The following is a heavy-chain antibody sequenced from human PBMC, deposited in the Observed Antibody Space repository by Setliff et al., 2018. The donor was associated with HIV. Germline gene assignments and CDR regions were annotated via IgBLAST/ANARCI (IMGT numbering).Heavy chain of an antibody. V-gene: IGHV3-11*04. CDR1: GFTFSDYY. D-gene: IGHD1-26*01. Sequence: GGSLRLSCVASGFTFSDYYMNWVRQAPGKGLEWVSHIGSSSGSISYTDSVKGRFSVSRDNAKNSLYLQLNSLRAEDTAVYYCARDSYSGSYPHYFYYMDVWGKGTTVTVSS. CDR3: ARDSYSGSYPHYFYYMDV. J-gene: IGHJ6*03. CDR2: IGSSSGSI.